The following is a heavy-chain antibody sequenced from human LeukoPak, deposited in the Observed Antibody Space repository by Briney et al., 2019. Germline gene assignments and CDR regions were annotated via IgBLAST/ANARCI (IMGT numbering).Heavy chain of an antibody. D-gene: IGHD6-13*01. CDR1: GYTFTSYG. CDR2: ISAYNGNT. CDR3: ARDVPTWSSSWYRRSVYFDY. J-gene: IGHJ4*02. V-gene: IGHV1-18*01. Sequence: ASVKVSCKASGYTFTSYGISWVRQAPGQGLEWMGWISAYNGNTNYAQKLQGRVTMTTDTSTSTAYMELRSLRSDDTAVYYCARDVPTWSSSWYRRSVYFDYWGQGTLVTVSS.